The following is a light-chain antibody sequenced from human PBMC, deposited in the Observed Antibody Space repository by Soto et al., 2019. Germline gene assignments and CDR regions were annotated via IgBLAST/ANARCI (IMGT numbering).Light chain of an antibody. CDR2: AAS. V-gene: IGKV1-27*01. CDR1: QGIGVY. CDR3: QKYNSAPLT. Sequence: DIQMTQSPSSLSASLGDRVTITCRASQGIGVYLAWFQQKPGKVPKLLIYAASTLQSGFPSRFSGSGSGTDFTLTISSLQPEDFATYYCQKYNSAPLTFGGGTKVESK. J-gene: IGKJ4*01.